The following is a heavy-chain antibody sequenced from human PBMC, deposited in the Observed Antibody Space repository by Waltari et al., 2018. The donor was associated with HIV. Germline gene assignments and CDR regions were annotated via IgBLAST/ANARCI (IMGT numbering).Heavy chain of an antibody. CDR3: ARHDSSGPVTIPHDAFDI. D-gene: IGHD4-17*01. J-gene: IGHJ3*02. Sequence: EVQLVQSGAEVKKTGESLKISCKGAGYSFTSYWIGWVRQMHGKGLEWMGIIYPGDTDTGFSPAFQGHVTISADKSISTAYLQWSSLKASDTAMYYCARHDSSGPVTIPHDAFDIWGQGTMVTVSS. CDR1: GYSFTSYW. CDR2: IYPGDTDT. V-gene: IGHV5-51*01.